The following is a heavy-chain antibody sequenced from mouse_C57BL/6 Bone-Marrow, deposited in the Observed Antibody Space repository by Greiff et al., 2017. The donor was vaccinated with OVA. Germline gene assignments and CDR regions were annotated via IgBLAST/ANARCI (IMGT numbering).Heavy chain of an antibody. CDR3: ARGGGDWYFDV. CDR1: GFTFSDYY. V-gene: IGHV5-16*01. CDR2: INYDGSST. J-gene: IGHJ1*03. Sequence: EVHLVESEGGLVQPGSSMKLSCTASGFTFSDYYMAWVRQVPEKGLEWVANINYDGSSTYYLDSLKSRVIITRDNAENILYLQMSSLKSEDTATYYCARGGGDWYFDVWGTGTTVTVSS.